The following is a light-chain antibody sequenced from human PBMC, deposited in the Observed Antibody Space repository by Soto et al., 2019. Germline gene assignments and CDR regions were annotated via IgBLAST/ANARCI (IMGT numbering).Light chain of an antibody. CDR1: ESISSW. Sequence: DIQMTQSPSTLSASIGDRVTITCRASESISSWLAWYQQKPGKAPKLLIYDVSSLESGVPSRFTGSGSGTEFTLTISSLQPDDFATYYCQQYNSYPWTFGKGTKV. V-gene: IGKV1-5*01. CDR2: DVS. CDR3: QQYNSYPWT. J-gene: IGKJ1*01.